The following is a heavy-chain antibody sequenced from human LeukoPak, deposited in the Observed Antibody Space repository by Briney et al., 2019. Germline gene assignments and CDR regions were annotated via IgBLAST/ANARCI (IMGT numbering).Heavy chain of an antibody. Sequence: PGGSLRLSCAASGFIFNNYGMTWVRQAPGKGLEWVSSISSSSSYIYYADSVKGRFTISRDNAKNSLYLQMNSLRAEDTAVYYCARESGTTDFDYWGQGTLVTVSS. D-gene: IGHD1-1*01. CDR2: ISSSSSYI. CDR3: ARESGTTDFDY. V-gene: IGHV3-21*01. J-gene: IGHJ4*02. CDR1: GFIFNNYG.